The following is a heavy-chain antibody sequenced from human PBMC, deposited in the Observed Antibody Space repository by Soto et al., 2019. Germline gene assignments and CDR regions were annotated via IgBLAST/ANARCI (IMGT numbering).Heavy chain of an antibody. D-gene: IGHD3-3*01. CDR2: IIPIFGTA. CDR3: ARAPNKLRFLEWHFDY. V-gene: IGHV1-69*13. J-gene: IGHJ4*02. Sequence: ASVKVSCKASGGTFSSYAISWVRQAPGQGLEWMGGIIPIFGTANYAQKFQGRVTITADESTSTAYMELSSLRSEDTAVYYCARAPNKLRFLEWHFDYWGQGNLVPVSS. CDR1: GGTFSSYA.